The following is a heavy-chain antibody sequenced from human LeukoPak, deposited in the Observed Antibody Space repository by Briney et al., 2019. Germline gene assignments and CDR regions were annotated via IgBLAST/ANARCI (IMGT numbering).Heavy chain of an antibody. CDR1: GGTFSSSA. CDR3: ARVLWFGELLYHFDY. CDR2: IIPIFGTA. J-gene: IGHJ4*02. Sequence: SVKVSCKASGGTFSSSAISWVRQAPGQGLEWMGGIIPIFGTANYAQKFQGRVTITADESTSTAYMELSSLRSEDTAVYYCARVLWFGELLYHFDYWGKATLVTVSS. V-gene: IGHV1-69*13. D-gene: IGHD3-10*01.